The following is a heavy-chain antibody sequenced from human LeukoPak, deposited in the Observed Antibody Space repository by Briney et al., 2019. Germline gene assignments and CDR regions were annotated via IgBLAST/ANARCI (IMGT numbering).Heavy chain of an antibody. J-gene: IGHJ6*03. CDR1: GGSISSSSYY. D-gene: IGHD3-22*01. V-gene: IGHV4-39*07. CDR3: ARDKNGYSEGYYYYYMDV. CDR2: IYYSGST. Sequence: SETLSLTCTVSGGSISSSSYYWGWIRQPPGRGLEWIGSIYYSGSTYYNPSLKSRVTISVDTSKNQFSLKLSSVTAADTAVYYCARDKNGYSEGYYYYYMDVWGKGTTVTVSS.